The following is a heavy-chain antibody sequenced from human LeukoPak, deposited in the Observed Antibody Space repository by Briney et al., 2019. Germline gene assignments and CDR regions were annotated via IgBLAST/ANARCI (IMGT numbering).Heavy chain of an antibody. Sequence: PGGSLRLSCAASGFTFDDYGISWVRQAPGKGLEWVSGINWNGGTTDYADSVRGRFTISRDNDRNSLYLQMNSLRAEDTALYYCARASTGTPGGYYYYYLDVWGKGTTVSVSS. V-gene: IGHV3-20*04. D-gene: IGHD2-8*02. CDR1: GFTFDDYG. J-gene: IGHJ6*03. CDR3: ARASTGTPGGYYYYYLDV. CDR2: INWNGGTT.